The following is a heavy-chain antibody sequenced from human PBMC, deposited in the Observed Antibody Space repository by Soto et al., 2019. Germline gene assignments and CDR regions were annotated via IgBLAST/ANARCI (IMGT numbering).Heavy chain of an antibody. V-gene: IGHV3-33*01. Sequence: PVGPLRLSCAAAGVTFSSYGMHWVRKDPGKGLEWVAVIWYDGGNKYYADSVKGRFTISRDNSKNTLYLETNSLRAEDTAVYYCARDLHRVATNYYYGMDVWGQGTTVTVSS. CDR1: GVTFSSYG. CDR3: ARDLHRVATNYYYGMDV. CDR2: IWYDGGNK. J-gene: IGHJ6*02. D-gene: IGHD5-12*01.